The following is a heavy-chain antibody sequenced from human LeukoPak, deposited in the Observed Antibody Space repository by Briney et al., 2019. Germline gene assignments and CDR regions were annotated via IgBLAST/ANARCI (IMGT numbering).Heavy chain of an antibody. Sequence: PGGSLRLSCTVSGGSISSSNYYWGWIRQPPGKGLEWIGSIYYSGNTYYNPSLKSRATISVDTSKNQFSLKLSSVTAADTAVYYCARRGGYCSGGSCRRSHFDYWGQGTLVTVSS. V-gene: IGHV4-39*01. CDR2: IYYSGNT. CDR3: ARRGGYCSGGSCRRSHFDY. J-gene: IGHJ4*02. CDR1: GGSISSSNYY. D-gene: IGHD2-15*01.